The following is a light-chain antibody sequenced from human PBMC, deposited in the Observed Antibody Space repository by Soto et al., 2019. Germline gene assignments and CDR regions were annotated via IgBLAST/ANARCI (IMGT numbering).Light chain of an antibody. J-gene: IGLJ3*02. CDR2: EVT. CDR1: SSDVGDYNY. V-gene: IGLV2-8*01. Sequence: ALTQPPSASGSPGQSVTISCTGTSSDVGDYNYVSWYQQYPGRAPKLMIYEVTKRPSGVPDRFSGSKSGNTASLTVSGLQAEDEADYYCSSYAASNHFYLVFVGGTKVTVL. CDR3: SSYAASNHFYLV.